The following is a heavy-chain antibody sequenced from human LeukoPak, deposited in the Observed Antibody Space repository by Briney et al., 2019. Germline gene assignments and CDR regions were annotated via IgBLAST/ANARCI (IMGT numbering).Heavy chain of an antibody. V-gene: IGHV3-7*01. CDR3: ARDHLRWAKGTPHDY. CDR2: IKQDGSEK. D-gene: IGHD4-23*01. Sequence: GGSLRLSCAASGFTFSSYWMSWVRQAPGKGLEWVANIKQDGSEKYYVDSVKGRFTISRDNAKNSLYLQMNSLRAEGTAVYYCARDHLRWAKGTPHDYWGQGTLVTDSS. CDR1: GFTFSSYW. J-gene: IGHJ4*02.